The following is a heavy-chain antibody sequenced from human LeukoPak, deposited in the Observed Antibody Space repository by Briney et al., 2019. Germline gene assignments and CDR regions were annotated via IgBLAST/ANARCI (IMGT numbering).Heavy chain of an antibody. Sequence: PGGSLRLSCAASGLTFSSYGMTWVRQAPGKGLEWVGFIRSKIYGGTPEYAAAVKGRFTIPRDDSKGVAYLQMNSLKTEDTAVYYCTRDQTPYYWGQGTLVTVAS. CDR2: IRSKIYGGTP. CDR3: TRDQTPYY. V-gene: IGHV3-49*04. J-gene: IGHJ4*02. CDR1: GLTFSSYG.